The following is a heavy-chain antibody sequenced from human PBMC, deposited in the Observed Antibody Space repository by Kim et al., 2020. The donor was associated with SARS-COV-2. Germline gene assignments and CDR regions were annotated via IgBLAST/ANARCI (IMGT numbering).Heavy chain of an antibody. V-gene: IGHV4-39*07. D-gene: IGHD3-22*01. CDR3: AKQDYYDSSGYFFDY. Sequence: PSLKSRVTISVDTSTNQFSLKLSSVTAADTAVYYCAKQDYYDSSGYFFDYWGQGTLVTVSS. J-gene: IGHJ4*02.